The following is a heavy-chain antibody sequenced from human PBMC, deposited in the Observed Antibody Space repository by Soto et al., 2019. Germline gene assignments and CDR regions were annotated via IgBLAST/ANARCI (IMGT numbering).Heavy chain of an antibody. CDR2: IDPSDSYT. J-gene: IGHJ3*02. D-gene: IGHD3-22*01. V-gene: IGHV5-10-1*01. CDR1: GYSFTSYW. Sequence: GESLKISCKGSGYSFTSYWISWVRQMPGKGLEWMGRIDPSDSYTNYSPSFQGHVTISADKSISTAYLQWSSLKASDTAMYYCARHSSTITMIVVVDAFDIWGQGTMVTVS. CDR3: ARHSSTITMIVVVDAFDI.